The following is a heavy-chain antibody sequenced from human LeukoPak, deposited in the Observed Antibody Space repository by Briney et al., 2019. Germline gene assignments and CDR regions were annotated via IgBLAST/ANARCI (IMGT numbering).Heavy chain of an antibody. CDR2: INTDGSST. J-gene: IGHJ4*02. CDR1: GFTFSSYW. CDR3: ARGGVLRLGELGY. V-gene: IGHV3-74*01. Sequence: GGSLRLSCAASGFTFSSYWMHWVRQAPGKGLVWVSRINTDGSSTNYADSVKGRFTISRDNAKNSLYLQMNSLRAEDTALYYCARGGVLRLGELGYWGQGTLVTVSS. D-gene: IGHD3-16*01.